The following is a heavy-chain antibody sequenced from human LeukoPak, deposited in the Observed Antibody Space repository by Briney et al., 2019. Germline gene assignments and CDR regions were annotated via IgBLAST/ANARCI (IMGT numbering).Heavy chain of an antibody. CDR1: GFTFSSYD. CDR3: ARIGYCSGGSCYSLGLFDY. D-gene: IGHD2-15*01. J-gene: IGHJ4*02. CDR2: ISSSGSTM. V-gene: IGHV3-48*03. Sequence: GGSLRLSCAASGFTFSSYDMNWVRQAPGKGLEWVSYISSSGSTMYYADSVKGRFTISRDNAKNSLYLQMNSLRAEDTAVYYCARIGYCSGGSCYSLGLFDYWGQGTLVTVSS.